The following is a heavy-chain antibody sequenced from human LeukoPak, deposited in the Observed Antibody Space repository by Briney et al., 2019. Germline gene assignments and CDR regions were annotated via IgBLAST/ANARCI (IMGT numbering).Heavy chain of an antibody. D-gene: IGHD6-19*01. J-gene: IGHJ5*02. Sequence: PGGSLRLSCAASGFPFTSHWLSWFRQSPGRGLEWVAHINSDGSEKNYVDSVKGRFTISRDNARNSQFLQMNSLRAEDTAVYYCARDRVAERNWFDPWGQGTLVTVSS. V-gene: IGHV3-7*01. CDR3: ARDRVAERNWFDP. CDR1: GFPFTSHW. CDR2: INSDGSEK.